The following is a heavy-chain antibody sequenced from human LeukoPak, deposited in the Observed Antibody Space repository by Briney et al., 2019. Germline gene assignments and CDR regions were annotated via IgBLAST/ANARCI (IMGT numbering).Heavy chain of an antibody. V-gene: IGHV1-8*01. D-gene: IGHD6-13*01. CDR3: ARIAAAGNRRLNY. Sequence: GASVKVSCKASGYTFTSYDINWVRQATGQGLEWMGWTNPNSGNTSYAQKFQGRIIVSRNTSISTAYVELSSLTSEDTAIYYCARIAAAGNRRLNYWGQGTLVTVAS. CDR1: GYTFTSYD. J-gene: IGHJ4*02. CDR2: TNPNSGNT.